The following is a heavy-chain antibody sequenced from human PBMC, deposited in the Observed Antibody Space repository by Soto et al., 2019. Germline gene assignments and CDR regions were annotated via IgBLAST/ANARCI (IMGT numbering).Heavy chain of an antibody. V-gene: IGHV3-64D*08. CDR1: GFTFSSFA. Sequence: GGSMRLSCRASGFTFSSFAMHWVRPAPGKGLEYVSAIRSNVGSTYYADSVKGRFTISIDNSKNTLYLQMSSLRAEDTSVYYCVSRHSRVWVVDYWGQGTLVTVSS. D-gene: IGHD2-21*01. J-gene: IGHJ4*02. CDR2: IRSNVGST. CDR3: VSRHSRVWVVDY.